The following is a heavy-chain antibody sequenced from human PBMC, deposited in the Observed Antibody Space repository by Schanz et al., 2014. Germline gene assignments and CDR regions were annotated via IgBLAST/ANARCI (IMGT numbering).Heavy chain of an antibody. CDR1: GFIFSDYY. CDR2: RSSGGTTT. J-gene: IGHJ6*02. CDR3: AKEDPWGTGSYSADEGMDV. V-gene: IGHV3-11*01. D-gene: IGHD3-10*01. Sequence: QVQLVESGGGLVKPGGSLRLSCAASGFIFSDYYMAWIRQAPGKGPEYVSYRSSGGTTTYHSDSVKGRFTISRDSTENSQDLQMNGLRAEDTAVYYCAKEDPWGTGSYSADEGMDVWGQGTTVTVSS.